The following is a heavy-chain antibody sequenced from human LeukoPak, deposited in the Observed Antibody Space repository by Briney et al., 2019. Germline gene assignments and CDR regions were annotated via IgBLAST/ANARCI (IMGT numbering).Heavy chain of an antibody. CDR1: GFTFSSYA. CDR2: ISGSGSTT. CDR3: AKDGYGSGGRWFDP. J-gene: IGHJ5*02. V-gene: IGHV3-23*01. D-gene: IGHD3-10*01. Sequence: PGGSLRLSCAVSGFTFSSYAMTWVRQAPGKGLEWVSAISGSGSTTDYADSVRGRFTISRDKSKNTLYLQMNSLRAEDSAVYYCAKDGYGSGGRWFDPWGRGTLVTVSS.